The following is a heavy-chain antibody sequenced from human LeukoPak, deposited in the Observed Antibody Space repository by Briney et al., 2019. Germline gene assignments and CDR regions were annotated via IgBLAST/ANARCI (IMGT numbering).Heavy chain of an antibody. CDR1: GFTFSSYS. Sequence: GGSLRLSCAASGFTFSSYSMNWVRQAPGKGLEWVSSISSSSSYIYYADSVKGRFTISRDNAKNSLYLQMNSLRAEDTAVYYCARDLRLGELYFDYWGQGTLVTVSS. V-gene: IGHV3-21*01. CDR2: ISSSSSYI. CDR3: ARDLRLGELYFDY. J-gene: IGHJ4*02. D-gene: IGHD3-16*01.